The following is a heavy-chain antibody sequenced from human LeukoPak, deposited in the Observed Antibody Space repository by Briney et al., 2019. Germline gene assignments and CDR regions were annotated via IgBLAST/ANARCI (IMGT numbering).Heavy chain of an antibody. J-gene: IGHJ4*02. Sequence: GGSLRLSCAASGFTFSSYAMSWVRQAPGKGLEWVSAISGSGGSTYYAYSVKGRFTISRDNSKNTLYLQMNSLRAEDTAVYYCAKATSYYYDSSGLDYWGQGTLVTVSS. CDR1: GFTFSSYA. CDR2: ISGSGGST. D-gene: IGHD3-22*01. CDR3: AKATSYYYDSSGLDY. V-gene: IGHV3-23*01.